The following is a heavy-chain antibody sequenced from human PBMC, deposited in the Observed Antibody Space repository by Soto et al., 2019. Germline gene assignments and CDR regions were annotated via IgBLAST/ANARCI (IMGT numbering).Heavy chain of an antibody. CDR2: IYYSGST. J-gene: IGHJ3*02. V-gene: IGHV4-31*03. CDR3: ARDLGYCSSTSCNRAFDI. CDR1: GGSISSGGYY. Sequence: SETLCLTCTVAGGSISSGGYYWSWIRQHPGKGLEWIGYIYYSGSTYYNPSLKSRVTISVDTSKNQFSLKLSSVTAADTAVYYCARDLGYCSSTSCNRAFDIWGQGTMVTVSS. D-gene: IGHD2-2*01.